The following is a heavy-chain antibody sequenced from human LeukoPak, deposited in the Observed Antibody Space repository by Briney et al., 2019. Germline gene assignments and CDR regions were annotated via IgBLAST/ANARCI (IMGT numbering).Heavy chain of an antibody. D-gene: IGHD6-19*01. J-gene: IGHJ6*02. CDR3: ARGRIAVADYYYGMDV. Sequence: PSETLSLTCTVSGGSISSSSYYWGWIRQPPGKGLEWIGSIYYSGSTYYNPSLKSRVTISVDTSKNQFSLKLSSVTAADTAVYFCARGRIAVADYYYGMDVWGQGTTVTVSS. CDR1: GGSISSSSYY. V-gene: IGHV4-39*07. CDR2: IYYSGST.